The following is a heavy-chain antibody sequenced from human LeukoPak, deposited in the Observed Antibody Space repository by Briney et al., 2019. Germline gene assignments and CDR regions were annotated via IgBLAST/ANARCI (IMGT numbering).Heavy chain of an antibody. D-gene: IGHD1-26*01. CDR3: ARTRYSGSYVDYYYYYMDV. Sequence: PSETLTLTCTVSGGSISSYYWSWIRQPAGKGLEWIGRIYTSGSTNYNPSLKSRVTMSVDTSKNQFSLKLSSVTAADTAVYYCARTRYSGSYVDYYYYYMDVWGKGTTVTISS. V-gene: IGHV4-4*07. CDR1: GGSISSYY. J-gene: IGHJ6*03. CDR2: IYTSGST.